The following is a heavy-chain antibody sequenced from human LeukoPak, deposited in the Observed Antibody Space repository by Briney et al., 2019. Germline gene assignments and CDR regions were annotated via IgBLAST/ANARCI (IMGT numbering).Heavy chain of an antibody. CDR3: AKLEAFWTYYYGMDV. D-gene: IGHD3/OR15-3a*01. Sequence: SVKVSCKASGGTFSNYAISWVRQAPGQGLEWMGGIIPIFGTANYAQKFQGRVTITADESTSTAYMELSSLRSEDTAVYYCAKLEAFWTYYYGMDVWRQGTTVTVSS. CDR1: GGTFSNYA. V-gene: IGHV1-69*13. J-gene: IGHJ6*02. CDR2: IIPIFGTA.